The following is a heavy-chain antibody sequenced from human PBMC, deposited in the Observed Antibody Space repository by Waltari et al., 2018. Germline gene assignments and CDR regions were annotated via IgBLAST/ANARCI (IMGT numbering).Heavy chain of an antibody. Sequence: QVQLQESGPGLVKPSQTLSLTCTVSGGSISSGSYYWSWIRQPAGTGLEWIGRIYTSGSTNYNPSLTSRVTISVDTSKNQFSLKLSSVTAADTAVYYCAREGKVGATLVWGQGTLVTVSS. CDR1: GGSISSGSYY. CDR3: AREGKVGATLV. J-gene: IGHJ4*02. D-gene: IGHD1-26*01. V-gene: IGHV4-61*02. CDR2: IYTSGST.